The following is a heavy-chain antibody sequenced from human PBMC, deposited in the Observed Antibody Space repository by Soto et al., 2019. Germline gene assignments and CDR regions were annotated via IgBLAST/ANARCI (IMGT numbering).Heavy chain of an antibody. CDR2: TYYRSKWYN. Sequence: SQTLSLTCAISGDSVSSNSAAWNWIRQSPSRGLEWLGRTYYRSKWYNDYAVSVKSRITINPDTSKNQFSLQLNSVTPEDTAVYYCARDVLGDVDYYYYGMDVWGQGTTVTVSS. D-gene: IGHD2-21*02. CDR3: ARDVLGDVDYYYYGMDV. J-gene: IGHJ6*02. CDR1: GDSVSSNSAA. V-gene: IGHV6-1*01.